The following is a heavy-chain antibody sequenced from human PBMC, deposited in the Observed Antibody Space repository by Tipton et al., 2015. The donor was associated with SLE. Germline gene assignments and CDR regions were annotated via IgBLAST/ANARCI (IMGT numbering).Heavy chain of an antibody. Sequence: TLSLTCAVYGGSFSGYYWSWIRQPPGKGLEWIGEINHSGSTYYNPSLKSRVTISVDTSKNQFSLKLSSVTAADTAVYYCAREEMATMRGVNAFDIWGQGTMVTVSS. CDR2: INHSGST. D-gene: IGHD5-12*01. J-gene: IGHJ3*02. CDR3: AREEMATMRGVNAFDI. V-gene: IGHV4-34*09. CDR1: GGSFSGYY.